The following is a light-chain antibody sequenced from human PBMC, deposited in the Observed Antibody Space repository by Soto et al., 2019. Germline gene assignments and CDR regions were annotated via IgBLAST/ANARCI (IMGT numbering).Light chain of an antibody. J-gene: IGKJ2*01. CDR1: QGISSY. CDR2: AAS. CDR3: QHLNSYPYT. V-gene: IGKV1-9*01. Sequence: IQLTQSPSSLSASVGDRVTITCRASQGISSYLAWYQQKPGKAPKLLIYAASTLESGVPSRFSGSGSGTDFTLTINRLQPEDFASYYCQHLNSYPYTFGQGTKLEIK.